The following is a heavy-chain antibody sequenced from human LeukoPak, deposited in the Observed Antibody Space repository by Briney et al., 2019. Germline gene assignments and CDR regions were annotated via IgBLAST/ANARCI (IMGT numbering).Heavy chain of an antibody. CDR1: GFTLSDYA. Sequence: GGSLRLSCAASGFTLSDYAMHWVRQAPGKGLEWVAVISYDGSNKYYEDSVKGRFTISRDNSKNTLYLQMNSLRAEDRAVYYCAREDCSSTSCQGGMDVWGQGTTVTVSS. CDR3: AREDCSSTSCQGGMDV. V-gene: IGHV3-30*04. CDR2: ISYDGSNK. D-gene: IGHD2-2*01. J-gene: IGHJ6*02.